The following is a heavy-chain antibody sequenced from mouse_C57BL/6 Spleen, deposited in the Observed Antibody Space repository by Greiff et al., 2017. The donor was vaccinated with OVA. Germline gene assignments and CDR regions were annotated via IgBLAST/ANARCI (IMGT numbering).Heavy chain of an antibody. V-gene: IGHV5-16*01. CDR1: GFTFSDYY. CDR3: ARGLHYYSNYVAMDY. D-gene: IGHD2-5*01. Sequence: EVKLMESEGGLVQPGSSMKLSCTASGFTFSDYYMAWVRQVPEKGLEWVANINYDGSSTYYLDSLKSRFIISRDNAKNILYLQMSSLKSEDTATYYCARGLHYYSNYVAMDYWGQGTSVTVSS. J-gene: IGHJ4*01. CDR2: INYDGSST.